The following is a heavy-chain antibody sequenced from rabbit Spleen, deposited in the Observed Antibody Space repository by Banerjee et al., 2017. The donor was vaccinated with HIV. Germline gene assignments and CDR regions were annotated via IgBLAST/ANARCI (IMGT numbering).Heavy chain of an antibody. CDR1: GVSFSANSY. D-gene: IGHD4-1*01. J-gene: IGHJ4*01. V-gene: IGHV1S40*01. CDR3: ARDLAGVIGWNFGL. Sequence: QSLEESGGDLVKPGASLTLTCTASGVSFSANSYMCWVRQAPGKGLEWIACIDSGSSSFTYFAHWAKGRFTISKASSTTVTLQMTSLAAADTATYFCARDLAGVIGWNFGLWGPGTLVTVS. CDR2: IDSGSSSFT.